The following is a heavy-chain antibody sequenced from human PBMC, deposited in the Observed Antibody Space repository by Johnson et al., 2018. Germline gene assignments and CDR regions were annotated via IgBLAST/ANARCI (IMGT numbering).Heavy chain of an antibody. V-gene: IGHV5-51*01. Sequence: VQLVESGAEVKKXGESXRIXCMGSGYTFTNYWIAWVRQMPGKGLEWMGIIYPDDSDTRYSPSFQGQVTISADKSISTAYLQWRSLKVSDTAMYYCARHRYSNPTDAFDIWGQGTMVTVS. CDR1: GYTFTNYW. D-gene: IGHD5-12*01. CDR2: IYPDDSDT. J-gene: IGHJ3*02. CDR3: ARHRYSNPTDAFDI.